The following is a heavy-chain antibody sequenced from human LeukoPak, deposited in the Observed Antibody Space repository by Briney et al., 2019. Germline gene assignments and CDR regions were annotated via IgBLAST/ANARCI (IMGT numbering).Heavy chain of an antibody. J-gene: IGHJ4*02. CDR3: TRASSGYFDY. CDR1: RGSISSYY. Sequence: KSSETLSLTCAVSRGSISSYYWSWIRQPPGKGLEWIGYVYYSGSTNYNPSLKSRVTISVDTSKNQFSLKVRSVTAADTAVYYCTRASSGYFDYWGQGTLVTASS. V-gene: IGHV4-59*01. D-gene: IGHD3-22*01. CDR2: VYYSGST.